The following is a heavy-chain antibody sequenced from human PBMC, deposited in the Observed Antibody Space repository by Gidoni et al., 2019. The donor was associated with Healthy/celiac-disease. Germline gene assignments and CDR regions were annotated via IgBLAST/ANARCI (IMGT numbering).Heavy chain of an antibody. CDR1: GFTFDAYA. Sequence: EVQLVESGGGLVQPGRSLRLSCAASGFTFDAYAMHWVRPAPGKGLEWVSGISWNSGSIGYADSVKGRFTISRDNAKNSLYLQMNSLRAEDTALYYCAKAPGSGYYYSWFDPWGQGTLVTVSS. CDR3: AKAPGSGYYYSWFDP. V-gene: IGHV3-9*01. J-gene: IGHJ5*02. CDR2: ISWNSGSI. D-gene: IGHD3-22*01.